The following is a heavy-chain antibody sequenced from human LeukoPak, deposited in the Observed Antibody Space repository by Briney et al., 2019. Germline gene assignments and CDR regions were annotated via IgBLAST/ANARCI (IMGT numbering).Heavy chain of an antibody. Sequence: PSETLSLTCAVYGGSFSGYYWSWIRQPPGKGLEWIGEINHSGSTNYNPSLKSRVTISVDTSKNQSSLKLSSVTAADTAVYYCARVGPFYGSGRGPNWFDPWGQGTLVTVSS. CDR3: ARVGPFYGSGRGPNWFDP. D-gene: IGHD3-10*01. CDR2: INHSGST. J-gene: IGHJ5*02. V-gene: IGHV4-34*01. CDR1: GGSFSGYY.